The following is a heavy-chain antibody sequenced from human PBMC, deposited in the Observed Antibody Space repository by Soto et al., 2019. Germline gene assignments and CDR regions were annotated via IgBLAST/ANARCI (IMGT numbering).Heavy chain of an antibody. J-gene: IGHJ4*02. CDR3: ARDYDSSGYPRYYFDY. CDR2: IWYDGSNK. V-gene: IGHV3-33*01. D-gene: IGHD3-22*01. CDR1: GFTFSSYG. Sequence: GGSLRLSCASSGFTFSSYGMHWVRRAPGKGLEWVAVIWYDGSNKYYADSVKGRFTISRDNSKNTLYLQMNSLRAEDTAVYYCARDYDSSGYPRYYFDYWGQGTLVTVSS.